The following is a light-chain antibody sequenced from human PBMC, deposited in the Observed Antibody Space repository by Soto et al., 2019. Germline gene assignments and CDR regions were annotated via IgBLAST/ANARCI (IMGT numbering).Light chain of an antibody. J-gene: IGLJ3*02. CDR3: VLYMGSGIWV. CDR1: SGSVSTNNY. CDR2: ATN. V-gene: IGLV8-61*01. Sequence: QTVVTQEPSFSVSPGGTVTLTCALSSGSVSTNNYPSWYQQTPGQAPRALIYATNIRSSGVPDRFSGSFLGNKVALTITGALADDESDYYCVLYMGSGIWVFGGGTKPTVL.